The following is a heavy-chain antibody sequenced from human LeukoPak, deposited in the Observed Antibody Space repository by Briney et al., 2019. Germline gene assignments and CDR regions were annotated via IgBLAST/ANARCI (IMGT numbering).Heavy chain of an antibody. Sequence: PGGSLRLSCAASGFTFSNYWMNWVRQAPGRGLEWVANIKQDGSEKYYVDSVKGQFTISRDNAQNSLYLQMNSLRAEDTAVYYCIRSMDVWGQGTTVTVSS. CDR1: GFTFSNYW. CDR2: IKQDGSEK. V-gene: IGHV3-7*01. D-gene: IGHD3-3*02. J-gene: IGHJ6*02. CDR3: IRSMDV.